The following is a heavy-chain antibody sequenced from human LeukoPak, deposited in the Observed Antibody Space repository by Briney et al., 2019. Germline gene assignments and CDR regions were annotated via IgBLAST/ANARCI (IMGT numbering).Heavy chain of an antibody. CDR1: GGSISSGGYS. J-gene: IGHJ4*02. V-gene: IGHV4-30-2*01. Sequence: PSETLSLTCAVSGGSISSGGYSWSWIRQPPGKGLEWIGYIYHSGSTYYNPSLKSRVTISVDGSNNQFSLKLSSVTAADTAVYYCARGYCNNGSCYPSDYWGQGTLVTVSS. D-gene: IGHD2-15*01. CDR3: ARGYCNNGSCYPSDY. CDR2: IYHSGST.